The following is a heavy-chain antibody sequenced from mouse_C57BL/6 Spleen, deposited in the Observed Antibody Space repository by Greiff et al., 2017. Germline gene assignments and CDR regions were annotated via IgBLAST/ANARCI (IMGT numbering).Heavy chain of an antibody. Sequence: EVKLQESGPGLVKPSQSLSLTCSVTGYSITSGYYWNWIRQFPGNKLEWMGYISYDGSNNYNPSLKNRISITRDTSKNQFFLKLNSVTTEDTATYYCASPIYYGNWGYAMDYWGQGTSVTVSS. J-gene: IGHJ4*01. D-gene: IGHD2-1*01. CDR2: ISYDGSN. V-gene: IGHV3-6*01. CDR1: GYSITSGYY. CDR3: ASPIYYGNWGYAMDY.